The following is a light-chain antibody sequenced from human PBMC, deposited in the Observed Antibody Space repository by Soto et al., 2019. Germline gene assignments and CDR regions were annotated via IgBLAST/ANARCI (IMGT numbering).Light chain of an antibody. V-gene: IGLV2-14*01. CDR2: EVN. J-gene: IGLJ1*01. CDR3: SSYTSSSTLGV. Sequence: QSALTQPASVSGSPGQSTTISCTETSSNFGGYNYVSWYQQHPGKAPKLMIYEVNNRPSGVSNRFSGSKSGSTASLTISGLQAEDEADYYCSSYTSSSTLGVFGTGTKLTVL. CDR1: SSNFGGYNY.